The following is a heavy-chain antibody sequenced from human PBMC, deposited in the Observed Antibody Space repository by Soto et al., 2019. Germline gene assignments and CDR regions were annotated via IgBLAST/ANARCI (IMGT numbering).Heavy chain of an antibody. CDR3: ALPKNTLGWYNF. D-gene: IGHD6-19*01. V-gene: IGHV1-46*01. J-gene: IGHJ4*02. CDR1: GYTFTNYH. Sequence: QVQVVQSGAEVKKPGASVKVSCKTSGYTFTNYHVHWVRQAPGQGLEWMGAINPNGGSTTYAQHLQGRVTMTSDSSTSTVYMAMGSLRSDDSAVYYCALPKNTLGWYNFWGQGTLVTVS. CDR2: INPNGGST.